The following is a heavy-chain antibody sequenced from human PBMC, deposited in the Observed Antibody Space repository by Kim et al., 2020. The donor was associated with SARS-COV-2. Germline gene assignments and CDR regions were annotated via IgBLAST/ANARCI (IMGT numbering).Heavy chain of an antibody. V-gene: IGHV1-2*02. D-gene: IGHD6-6*01. CDR3: AREERIAARPFDY. J-gene: IGHJ4*02. Sequence: YAPKCQGRVHMTRDTSISTAYMEVSRLRSDDTAVYYCAREERIAARPFDYWGQGTLVTVSS.